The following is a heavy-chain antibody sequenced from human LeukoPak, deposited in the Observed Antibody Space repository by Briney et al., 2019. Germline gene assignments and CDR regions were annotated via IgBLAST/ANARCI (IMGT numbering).Heavy chain of an antibody. CDR1: GFTFSSYA. J-gene: IGHJ6*02. V-gene: IGHV3-30*04. Sequence: GGSLRLSCAASGFTFSSYAMHWVRQAPGKGLEWVAVISYDGSNKYYAGSVKGRFTISRDNSKNTLYLQMNSLRAEDTAVYYCARDMWFGELSPLYYYYGMDVWGQGTTVTVSS. CDR2: ISYDGSNK. D-gene: IGHD3-10*01. CDR3: ARDMWFGELSPLYYYYGMDV.